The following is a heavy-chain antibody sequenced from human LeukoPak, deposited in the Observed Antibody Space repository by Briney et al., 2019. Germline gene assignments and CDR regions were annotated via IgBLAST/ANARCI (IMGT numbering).Heavy chain of an antibody. CDR2: INSGYGNT. CDR1: GYTFTSYT. V-gene: IGHV1-3*01. Sequence: VASVKVSCKASGYTFTSYTIHWVRQAPGQRLEWMGWINSGYGNTKYSQKFQGRVTITSDTSASTAYMEVRSLTSEDTAIYYCARDSYMAAADTWFDPWGQGTLVTVSS. D-gene: IGHD6-13*01. J-gene: IGHJ5*02. CDR3: ARDSYMAAADTWFDP.